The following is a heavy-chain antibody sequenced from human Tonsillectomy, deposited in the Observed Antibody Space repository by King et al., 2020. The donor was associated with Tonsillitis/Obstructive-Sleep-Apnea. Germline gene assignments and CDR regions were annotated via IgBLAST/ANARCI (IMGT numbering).Heavy chain of an antibody. CDR2: ISWNSGRI. Sequence: VQLVESGGGLVQPGRSLRLSCAASGFTFDDYAMHWVRQAPGKGLEWVSGISWNSGRIGYADSVKGRFTISRDNAKNSLYLQMNSLRAEDTALYYCAKDSYPRSSGWYLDAFDIWGQGTMVTVSS. J-gene: IGHJ3*02. V-gene: IGHV3-9*01. CDR1: GFTFDDYA. CDR3: AKDSYPRSSGWYLDAFDI. D-gene: IGHD6-19*01.